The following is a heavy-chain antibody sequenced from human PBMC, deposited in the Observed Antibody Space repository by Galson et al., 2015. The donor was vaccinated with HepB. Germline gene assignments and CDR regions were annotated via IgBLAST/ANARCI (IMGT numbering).Heavy chain of an antibody. V-gene: IGHV3-23*01. CDR2: ISGSGGST. D-gene: IGHD6-6*01. Sequence: SLRLSCAASGFTFSSYAMSWVRQAPGKGLEWVSAISGSGGSTYYADSVKGRFTISRDNSKNTLYLQMNSLRAEDTAVYYCAKEMVYSSSSWVYFDYWGQGTLVTVSS. J-gene: IGHJ4*02. CDR3: AKEMVYSSSSWVYFDY. CDR1: GFTFSSYA.